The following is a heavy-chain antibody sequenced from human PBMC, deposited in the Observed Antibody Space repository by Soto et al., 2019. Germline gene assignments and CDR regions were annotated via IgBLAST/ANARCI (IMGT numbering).Heavy chain of an antibody. D-gene: IGHD6-19*01. CDR3: ARGTHITLSVAGGALDY. J-gene: IGHJ4*02. CDR1: GYSFTNYG. Sequence: QVQLVQSGVEVKKPGASVRVSCKASGYSFTNYGISWVRQAPGQGLEWVAWISAYNGNTQYGQKVQGRLTVTTDTSTSTAYMELRSLGSDDTAVYFCARGTHITLSVAGGALDYWGQGTLVTVSS. V-gene: IGHV1-18*01. CDR2: ISAYNGNT.